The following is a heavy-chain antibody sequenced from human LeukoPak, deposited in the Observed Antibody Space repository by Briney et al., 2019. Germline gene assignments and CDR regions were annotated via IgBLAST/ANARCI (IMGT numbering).Heavy chain of an antibody. D-gene: IGHD3-22*01. Sequence: GGSLRLSCAASGFTFSSYAMSWVRQAPGKGLEWVSAISGSGGSTYYADSVKGRFTISRDNSKNTLYLQMNSLRAEDTAVYYCAKLPTYYYDSSGYYSQYYFDYWGQGTLVTVSS. J-gene: IGHJ4*02. CDR1: GFTFSSYA. CDR3: AKLPTYYYDSSGYYSQYYFDY. CDR2: ISGSGGST. V-gene: IGHV3-23*01.